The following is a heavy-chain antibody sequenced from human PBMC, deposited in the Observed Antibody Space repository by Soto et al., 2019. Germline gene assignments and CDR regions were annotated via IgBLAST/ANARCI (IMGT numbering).Heavy chain of an antibody. CDR2: IYDSGNI. D-gene: IGHD2-21*01. CDR1: GYSISSGYY. V-gene: IGHV4-38-2*01. CDR3: ARGGEDLYYVMDV. Sequence: PSETLSLTCAVSGYSISSGYYWGWIRQPPGKGLEWIGTIYDSGNIYYNPSLKSRVSISVDTSKNQFSLKVTSVTAADTAVYYCARGGEDLYYVMDVWGPGTTVTVPS. J-gene: IGHJ6*02.